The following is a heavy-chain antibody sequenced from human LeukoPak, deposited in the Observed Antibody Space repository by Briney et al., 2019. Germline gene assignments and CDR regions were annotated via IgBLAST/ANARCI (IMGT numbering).Heavy chain of an antibody. Sequence: PSETLSLTCTVSGGSISSYYWSWIRQPPGKGLEWIGYIYYSGSTNYNPSLKSRVTISVDTSKNQFSLKLSSVTAADTAVYYCARVTNRDGYISLANWGQGTLVTVSS. V-gene: IGHV4-59*01. CDR2: IYYSGST. CDR3: ARVTNRDGYISLAN. D-gene: IGHD5-24*01. J-gene: IGHJ4*02. CDR1: GGSISSYY.